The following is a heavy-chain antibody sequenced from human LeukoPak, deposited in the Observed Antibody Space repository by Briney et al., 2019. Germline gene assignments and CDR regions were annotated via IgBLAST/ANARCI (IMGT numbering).Heavy chain of an antibody. CDR1: GFTFSSYA. CDR2: ISYDGSNK. V-gene: IGHV3-30-3*01. J-gene: IGHJ4*02. Sequence: GGSLRLSCAASGFTFSSYAMHWVRQAPGKGLDWVAVISYDGSNKYYADSVKGRFTISRDNSKNTLYLQMNSLRAEDTAVYYCARDSGSGWYDWGQGSLVTVSS. D-gene: IGHD6-19*01. CDR3: ARDSGSGWYD.